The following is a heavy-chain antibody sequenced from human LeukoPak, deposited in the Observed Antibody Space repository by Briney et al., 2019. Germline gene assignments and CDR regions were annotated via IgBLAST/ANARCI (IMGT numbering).Heavy chain of an antibody. V-gene: IGHV1-69*04. CDR3: ARAFNSGSFPGDY. Sequence: WASVTVSCKASGGTFSSYAISWVRQAPGQGLEWMGRIIPILGIANYAQKFQGRVTITADKSTSTAYMELSSLRSEDTAVYYCARAFNSGSFPGDYWGQGTLVTVSS. J-gene: IGHJ4*02. D-gene: IGHD1-26*01. CDR1: GGTFSSYA. CDR2: IIPILGIA.